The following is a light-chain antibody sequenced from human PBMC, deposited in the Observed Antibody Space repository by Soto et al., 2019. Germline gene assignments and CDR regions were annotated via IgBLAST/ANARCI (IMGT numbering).Light chain of an antibody. V-gene: IGKV1-5*01. Sequence: DIQMTQSPSTLSGSVGDRVTITCRASQTISSWLAWYQQKPGKAPKLLIYDGSTLESGVPSRFSGSGSGTEFTLTISSLQPDDFATYYCQQYNTFSTFGQGTKVHIK. CDR1: QTISSW. CDR3: QQYNTFST. J-gene: IGKJ1*01. CDR2: DGS.